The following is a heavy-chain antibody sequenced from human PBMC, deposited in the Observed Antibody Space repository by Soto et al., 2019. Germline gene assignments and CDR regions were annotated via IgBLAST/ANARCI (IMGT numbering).Heavy chain of an antibody. Sequence: RESLLLSCATSGFTFSIYGMAWVRLAPGKGLEWVAVISYDGSNKYYADSVKGRFTISRDNSKNTLYLQMNSLRAEDTAVYYCAKDGSRSWQIDYWGQGTLVTVSS. V-gene: IGHV3-30*18. CDR2: ISYDGSNK. CDR1: GFTFSIYG. J-gene: IGHJ4*02. CDR3: AKDGSRSWQIDY. D-gene: IGHD6-13*01.